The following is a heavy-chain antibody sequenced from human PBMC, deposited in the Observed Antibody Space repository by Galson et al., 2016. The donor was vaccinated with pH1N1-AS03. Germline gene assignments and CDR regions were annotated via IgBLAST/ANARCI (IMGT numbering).Heavy chain of an antibody. CDR2: IDNDGRNT. V-gene: IGHV3-74*01. D-gene: IGHD1-1*01. CDR1: GFNFNNHW. Sequence: SLRLSCAASGFNFNNHWMHWVRQPPGEGLVWVSRIDNDGRNTDYADYVKGRFIISRDNAKNTLYLEMNSLRVEDTSVYYCARAGMRGNASDIWSQGTMVTVPP. J-gene: IGHJ3*02. CDR3: ARAGMRGNASDI.